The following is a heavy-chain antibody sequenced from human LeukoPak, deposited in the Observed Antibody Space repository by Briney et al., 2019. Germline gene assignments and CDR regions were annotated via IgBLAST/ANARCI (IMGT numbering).Heavy chain of an antibody. CDR1: GGSITSSSYY. V-gene: IGHV4-39*07. CDR3: ARDPVTGNYYYYGMDV. Sequence: SETLSLTCTVSGGSITSSSYYWGWIRRPPGKELEWIGSIYYSGTTYYNPSLKSRVTISVDTAKNQFSLKLTSVTAADTAVYYCARDPVTGNYYYYGMDVWGQGTTVTVSS. J-gene: IGHJ6*02. D-gene: IGHD1-20*01. CDR2: IYYSGTT.